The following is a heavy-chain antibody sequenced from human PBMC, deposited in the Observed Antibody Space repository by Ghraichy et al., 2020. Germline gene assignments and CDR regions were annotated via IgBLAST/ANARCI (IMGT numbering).Heavy chain of an antibody. CDR3: GRGVANYYYFGLDV. CDR1: GFTFSIYA. Sequence: RGSLRLSCAASGFTFSIYAMSWVRRAPGKGLEWVSGISGSAGGTYYADSVKGRFTISRDNSKNTLYLEVTSLRVEDTAVYYCGRGVANYYYFGLDVWGQGTTVTVSS. CDR2: ISGSAGGT. D-gene: IGHD2-15*01. V-gene: IGHV3-23*01. J-gene: IGHJ6*02.